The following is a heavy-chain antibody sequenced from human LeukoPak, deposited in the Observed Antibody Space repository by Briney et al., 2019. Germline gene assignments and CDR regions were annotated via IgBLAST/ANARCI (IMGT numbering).Heavy chain of an antibody. D-gene: IGHD6-13*01. CDR1: GGTFSSYA. Sequence: SVKVSCKASGGTFSSYAISWVRQAPGQGLEWMGGIIPIFGTANYAQKFQGRVTITADESTSTAYMELSSLRSEDTAVYYCARDAVIAAAGTTVDYWGQGTLVTVSS. CDR2: IIPIFGTA. CDR3: ARDAVIAAAGTTVDY. V-gene: IGHV1-69*13. J-gene: IGHJ4*02.